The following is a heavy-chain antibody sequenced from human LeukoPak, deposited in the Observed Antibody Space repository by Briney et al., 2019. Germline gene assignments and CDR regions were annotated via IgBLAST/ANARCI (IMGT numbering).Heavy chain of an antibody. V-gene: IGHV1-18*01. J-gene: IGHJ6*02. CDR3: ARDVAARPDTSYGMDV. CDR2: ISAYNGNT. Sequence: ASVKVSCKASGYTFTSYGISCVRQAPGQGLEWMGWISAYNGNTNYAQKLQGRVTMTTDTSTSTAYMELRSLRSDDTAVYYCARDVAARPDTSYGMDVWGQGTTVTVSS. D-gene: IGHD6-6*01. CDR1: GYTFTSYG.